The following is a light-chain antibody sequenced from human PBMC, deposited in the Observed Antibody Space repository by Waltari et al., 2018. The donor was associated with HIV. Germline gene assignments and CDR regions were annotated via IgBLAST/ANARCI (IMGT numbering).Light chain of an antibody. CDR1: RRDVGCYNY. Sequence: QSALTQPASVSGSPGQSITISCSGSRRDVGCYNYVSWYQQPPGKAPKLMIYDVSDRPSGVSNRFSGSKSDNTASLTISGLQTEDEADYYCSSYTSSYTVIFGGGTKLTVL. V-gene: IGLV2-14*01. CDR3: SSYTSSYTVI. CDR2: DVS. J-gene: IGLJ2*01.